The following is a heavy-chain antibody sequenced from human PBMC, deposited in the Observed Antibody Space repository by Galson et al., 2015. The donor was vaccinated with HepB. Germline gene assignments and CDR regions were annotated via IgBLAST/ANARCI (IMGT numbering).Heavy chain of an antibody. J-gene: IGHJ4*02. CDR3: ASEGAVDATAYYFDY. CDR2: IIPILGIA. Sequence: SVKVSCKAPGGTFSSYAISWVRQAPGQGLEWMGGIIPILGIANYAQKFQGRVTITADKSTSTAYMELSSLRSEDSAVFYCASEGAVDATAYYFDYWGQGTLVTVSS. V-gene: IGHV1-69*10. CDR1: GGTFSSYA. D-gene: IGHD1-26*01.